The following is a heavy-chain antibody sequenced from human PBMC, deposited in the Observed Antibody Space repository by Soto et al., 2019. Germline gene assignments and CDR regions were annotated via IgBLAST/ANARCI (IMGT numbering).Heavy chain of an antibody. CDR3: ARDVSDGAADYYYYYMDV. CDR2: ISSSSSTI. CDR1: GFTFSSYS. V-gene: IGHV3-48*01. J-gene: IGHJ6*03. D-gene: IGHD4-17*01. Sequence: EVQLVESGGGLVQPGGSLRLSCAASGFTFSSYSMNWVRQAPGKGLEWVSYISSSSSTIYYADSVKGRFTISRDNDNNSLYLIINRRRAENAAVYYGARDVSDGAADYYYYYMDVWGKGTTVTVSS.